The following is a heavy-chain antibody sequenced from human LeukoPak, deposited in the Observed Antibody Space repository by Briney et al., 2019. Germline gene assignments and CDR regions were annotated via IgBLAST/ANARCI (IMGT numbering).Heavy chain of an antibody. V-gene: IGHV1-8*03. CDR3: AREIWFGVRYGMDV. D-gene: IGHD3-10*01. Sequence: ASVKVSCKASGYTFTSYDINWVRQATGQGLEWMGWMNPNSGNTGYAQKFQGRVTITRNTSISTAYMELSSLRSEDTAVYYCAREIWFGVRYGMDVWGQGTTVTVSS. CDR2: MNPNSGNT. CDR1: GYTFTSYD. J-gene: IGHJ6*02.